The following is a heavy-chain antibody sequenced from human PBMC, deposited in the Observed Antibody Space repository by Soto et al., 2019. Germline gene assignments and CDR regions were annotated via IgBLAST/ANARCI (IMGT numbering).Heavy chain of an antibody. CDR3: ADGGRYPYY. V-gene: IGHV3-23*01. CDR1: GFSFRSYA. CDR2: ISAGGDGT. Sequence: EVHLLESGGDLVQPGGSMRLSCAASGFSFRSYAVGWVRQAPGKGLNWVSSISAGGDGTYYADSVKGRLTISRDNSKNTVYLQMTSLRADDTAVYYCADGGRYPYYWGPGTLVTVSS. J-gene: IGHJ4*02. D-gene: IGHD1-26*01.